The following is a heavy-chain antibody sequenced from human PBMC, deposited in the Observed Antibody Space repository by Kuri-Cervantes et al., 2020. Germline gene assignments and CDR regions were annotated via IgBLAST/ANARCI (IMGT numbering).Heavy chain of an antibody. V-gene: IGHV3-30-3*01. CDR2: ISYDGSNK. J-gene: IGHJ6*02. D-gene: IGHD5-12*01. CDR1: GFTFSSYA. CDR3: AREGVATGWGMDV. Sequence: LSLTCAASGFTFSSYAMHWVRQAPGKGQEWVAVISYDGSNKYYADSVKGRFTISRDNSKNTLYLQMNSLRAEDTAVYYCAREGVATGWGMDVWGQGTTVTVSS.